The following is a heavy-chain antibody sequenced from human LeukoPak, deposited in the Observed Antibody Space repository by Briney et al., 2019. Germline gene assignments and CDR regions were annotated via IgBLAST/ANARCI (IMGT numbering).Heavy chain of an antibody. CDR2: IYAGGCT. CDR1: RFTLSNWL. V-gene: IGHV3-66*01. CDR3: ARTRDYSLDS. Sequence: PGGSLRLSCAASRFTLSNWLMSWVRQAPRKGLEGVSFIYAGGCTYYADSVKRRFTLSIVNYKQAPVLPLNRLCGDDTAVYYCARTRDYSLDSWGQGTLVTVSS. J-gene: IGHJ4*02. D-gene: IGHD2-15*01.